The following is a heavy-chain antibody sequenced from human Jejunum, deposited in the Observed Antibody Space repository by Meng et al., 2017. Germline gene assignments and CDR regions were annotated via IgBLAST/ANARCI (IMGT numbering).Heavy chain of an antibody. CDR1: GFSFNTYW. CDR2: IKQDGSEE. CDR3: ARSLVPWYGYYGLDV. Sequence: GGSLRLSCAASGFSFNTYWMSWVRQSPGKGLEWVANIKQDGSEEYYVDSVKGRFTISRDNAKKSLYLQMNSLRAEDTAVFYCARSLVPWYGYYGLDVWGQGTTVT. V-gene: IGHV3-7*01. J-gene: IGHJ6*02. D-gene: IGHD3-10*01.